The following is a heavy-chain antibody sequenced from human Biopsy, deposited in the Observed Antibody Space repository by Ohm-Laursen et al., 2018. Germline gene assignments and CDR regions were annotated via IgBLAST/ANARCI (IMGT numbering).Heavy chain of an antibody. CDR3: ARDIMNPIGGLVARSDVFDV. Sequence: SVKVSCKASGYTFTSFDINWVRQATGQGLEWMGWMNPNSGNPGYAQKLQGRVTMTRNTSISTAYMELSSLRSEDTAVYYCARDIMNPIGGLVARSDVFDVWGQGTMVTVSS. V-gene: IGHV1-8*01. CDR2: MNPNSGNP. D-gene: IGHD3-16*02. J-gene: IGHJ3*01. CDR1: GYTFTSFD.